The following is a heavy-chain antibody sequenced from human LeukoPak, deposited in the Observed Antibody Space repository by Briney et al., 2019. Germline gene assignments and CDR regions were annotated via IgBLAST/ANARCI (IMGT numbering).Heavy chain of an antibody. CDR3: AREAYGSGSRHSYYYYGMDV. CDR2: IYYRGCT. CDR1: GRPISSYY. J-gene: IGHJ6*04. Sequence: SETLSLPCTVSGRPISSYYRSWIRQPSGKGLEWIGYIYYRGCTNFNPSLKSRVTISVDTSKNQFSLKLSSVTAADTAVYYCAREAYGSGSRHSYYYYGMDVWGKGTTVTVSS. D-gene: IGHD3-10*01. V-gene: IGHV4-59*01.